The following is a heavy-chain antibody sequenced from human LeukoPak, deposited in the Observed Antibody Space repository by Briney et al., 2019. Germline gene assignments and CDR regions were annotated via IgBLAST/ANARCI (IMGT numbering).Heavy chain of an antibody. V-gene: IGHV1-18*01. CDR3: ATVYSSSWYGTDYYYYDMDV. J-gene: IGHJ6*02. CDR2: ISAYNGNT. Sequence: ASVKVSCKASGYTFTSYGISWVRQAPGQGLEWMGWISAYNGNTNYAQKLQGRVTMTTDTSTSTAYMELRSLRSDDTAVYYCATVYSSSWYGTDYYYYDMDVWGQGTTVTVSS. D-gene: IGHD6-13*01. CDR1: GYTFTSYG.